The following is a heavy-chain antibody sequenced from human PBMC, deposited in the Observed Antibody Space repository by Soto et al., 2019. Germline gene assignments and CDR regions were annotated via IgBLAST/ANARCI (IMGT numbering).Heavy chain of an antibody. V-gene: IGHV3-21*01. D-gene: IGHD6-13*01. Sequence: EVQLVESGGGLVKPGGSLRLSCAASGFTFSSYSMNWVRQAPGKGLEWVSSISSSSSYIYYADSVKGRFTISRDNAKNSLYLQMNSQRAEDTAVYYCARLLPYSSSHPGPNYFDYWGQGTLVTVSS. CDR3: ARLLPYSSSHPGPNYFDY. J-gene: IGHJ4*02. CDR2: ISSSSSYI. CDR1: GFTFSSYS.